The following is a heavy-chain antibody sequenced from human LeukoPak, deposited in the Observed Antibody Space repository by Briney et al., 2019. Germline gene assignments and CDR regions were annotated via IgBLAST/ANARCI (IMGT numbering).Heavy chain of an antibody. CDR1: GFTFSDHY. Sequence: TGVSLRLSCAASGFTFSDHYMDWVRQAPGKGLEWVGRTRNKANSYTTEYAASVKGRFTISRDDSKNSLYLQMNSLKTEDTAVYYCARAKVRGVITPESWGQGTLVTVSS. CDR2: TRNKANSYTT. CDR3: ARAKVRGVITPES. V-gene: IGHV3-72*01. J-gene: IGHJ5*02. D-gene: IGHD3-10*01.